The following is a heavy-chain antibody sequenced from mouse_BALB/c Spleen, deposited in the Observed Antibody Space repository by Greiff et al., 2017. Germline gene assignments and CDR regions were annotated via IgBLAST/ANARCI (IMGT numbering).Heavy chain of an antibody. D-gene: IGHD2-3*01. Sequence: EVQLVESGPGLVKPSQSLSLTCSVTGYSITSGYYWNWIRQFPGNKLEWMGYISYDGSNNYNPSLKNRISITRDTSKNQFFLKLNSVTTEDTATYYCARSDGYLPFAYWGQGTLVTVSA. CDR2: ISYDGSN. J-gene: IGHJ3*01. V-gene: IGHV3-6*02. CDR3: ARSDGYLPFAY. CDR1: GYSITSGYY.